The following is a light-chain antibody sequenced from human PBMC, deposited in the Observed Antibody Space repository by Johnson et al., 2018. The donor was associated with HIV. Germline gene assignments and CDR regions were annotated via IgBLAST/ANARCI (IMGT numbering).Light chain of an antibody. J-gene: IGLJ1*01. CDR3: GTWDSSLSVYV. V-gene: IGLV1-51*01. Sequence: QSVLTQPPSVSAAPGQKVTISCYGGSSNLVNNYVSWYQQLPGTAPKLLIHDNNTRPSGIPDRFSGPQSCTSATLGITGLPTGYEADYYCGTWDSSLSVYVFGTGTKVTFL. CDR1: SSNLVNNY. CDR2: DNN.